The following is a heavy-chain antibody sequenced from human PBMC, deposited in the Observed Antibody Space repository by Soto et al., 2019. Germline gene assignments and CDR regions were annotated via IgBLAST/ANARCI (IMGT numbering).Heavy chain of an antibody. CDR2: ISYSGST. CDR1: GASISSGGYY. D-gene: IGHD2-15*01. V-gene: IGHV4-31*03. CDR3: ARYCSGGSCQFAFDI. J-gene: IGHJ3*02. Sequence: SETLSLTCTVSGASISSGGYYWGWIRQQPGKGLEWIAYISYSGSTHYNPPLKSRLTISVDSSRNQVSLRLSSVTAADTALYYCARYCSGGSCQFAFDIWGQGTVVTVSS.